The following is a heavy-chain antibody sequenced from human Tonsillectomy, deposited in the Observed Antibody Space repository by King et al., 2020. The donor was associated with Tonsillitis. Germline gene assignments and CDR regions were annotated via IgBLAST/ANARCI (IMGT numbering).Heavy chain of an antibody. J-gene: IGHJ2*01. CDR1: GGSINSYY. D-gene: IGHD6-6*01. V-gene: IGHV4-59*01. CDR3: ARVGRAARPEWYFDL. Sequence: VQLQESGPGLVKPSETLSLTCIVSGGSINSYYWSWMRQSPGKGLEWVGKIYYSGSTTYNPSFKSRVTISIDTSKNQFSLKLSSVTATDTAVYYCARVGRAARPEWYFDLWGRGTLVTVSS. CDR2: IYYSGST.